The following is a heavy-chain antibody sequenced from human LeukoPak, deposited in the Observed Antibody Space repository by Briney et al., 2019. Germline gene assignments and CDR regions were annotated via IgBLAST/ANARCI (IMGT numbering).Heavy chain of an antibody. Sequence: SETLSLTCTVSGGSIISSSYYWGWIRQPPGKGLEWIGSIYYSGITSYNPTLKSRVTISVDTSKNQFSLKLSSVTAADTAVYYCARASPNWNPPDYWGQGTLVTVSS. CDR1: GGSIISSSYY. D-gene: IGHD1-1*01. CDR2: IYYSGIT. J-gene: IGHJ4*02. V-gene: IGHV4-39*01. CDR3: ARASPNWNPPDY.